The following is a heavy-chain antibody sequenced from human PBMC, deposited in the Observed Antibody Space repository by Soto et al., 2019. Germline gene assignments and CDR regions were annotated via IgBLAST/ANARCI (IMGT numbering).Heavy chain of an antibody. D-gene: IGHD1-26*01. V-gene: IGHV3-48*01. CDR1: GFTFSSYS. Sequence: PGGSLRLSCAASGFTFSSYSMNWVRQAPGKGLEWVSYISSSSTIYYADSVKGRFTISRDNAKNSLYLQMNSLRAEDTAVYYCARAGSQGEYYYYYYMDVWGKGTTVTVSS. CDR3: ARAGSQGEYYYYYYMDV. J-gene: IGHJ6*03. CDR2: ISSSSTI.